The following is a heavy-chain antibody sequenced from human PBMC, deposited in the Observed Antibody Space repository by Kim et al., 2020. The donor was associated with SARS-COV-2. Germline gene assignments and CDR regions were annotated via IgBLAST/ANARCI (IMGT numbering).Heavy chain of an antibody. CDR3: ARDRNGGYVIDY. D-gene: IGHD6-25*01. J-gene: IGHJ4*02. V-gene: IGHV3-33*01. Sequence: YADSVKGRFTISRDNSKNTLYLQMNSLRAENTAVYYCARDRNGGYVIDYWGQGTLVTVSS.